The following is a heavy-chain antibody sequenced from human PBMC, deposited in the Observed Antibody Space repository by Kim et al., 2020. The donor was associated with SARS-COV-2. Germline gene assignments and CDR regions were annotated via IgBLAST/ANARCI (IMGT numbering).Heavy chain of an antibody. D-gene: IGHD3-22*01. J-gene: IGHJ4*02. Sequence: WGSLRLSCAASGFTFSSYSMNWVRQAPGKGLEWVSDIGSSNDIYHADSVKGRFTISRDNARNSLYLQMNSLRDEDTAVYDCARRNYYDRRGYTPRWGPGTLFTVSS. V-gene: IGHV3-48*02. CDR3: ARRNYYDRRGYTPR. CDR1: GFTFSSYS. CDR2: IGSSNDI.